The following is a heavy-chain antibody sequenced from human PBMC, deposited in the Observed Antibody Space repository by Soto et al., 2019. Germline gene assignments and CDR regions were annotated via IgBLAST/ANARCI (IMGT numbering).Heavy chain of an antibody. J-gene: IGHJ6*02. D-gene: IGHD3-10*01. CDR2: INAGNGNT. Sequence: QVQLVQSGAEVKKPGASVKVSCKASGYTFTSYAMHWVRQAPGQRLEWMGWINAGNGNTKYSQKFQGRATITRDTSASTAYMELSSLRSEDTAVYYCASSRITMVPYGMDVWGQGTTVTVSS. V-gene: IGHV1-3*01. CDR3: ASSRITMVPYGMDV. CDR1: GYTFTSYA.